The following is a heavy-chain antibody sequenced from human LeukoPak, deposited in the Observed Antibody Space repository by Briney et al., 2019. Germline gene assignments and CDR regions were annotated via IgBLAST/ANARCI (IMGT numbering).Heavy chain of an antibody. CDR1: GYSISSGYY. CDR3: AGADFWSGYYTGGFDY. Sequence: SETLSLTCTVSGYSISSGYYWGWIRQPPGKGLEWIGSSYHSGSTYYNPSLKSRVTISVDTSKNQFSLKLSSVTAADTAVYYCAGADFWSGYYTGGFDYWGQGTLVTVSS. J-gene: IGHJ4*02. CDR2: SYHSGST. V-gene: IGHV4-38-2*02. D-gene: IGHD3-3*01.